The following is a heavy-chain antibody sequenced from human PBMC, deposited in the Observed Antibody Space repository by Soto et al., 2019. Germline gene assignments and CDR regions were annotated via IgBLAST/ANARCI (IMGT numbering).Heavy chain of an antibody. V-gene: IGHV4-30-2*01. CDR1: GGSSSGTTYS. Sequence: QLQLQESGSGLVKPSQTLSLTCAVSGGSSSGTTYSWSWIRQPPGKGLEWIGYIYDSGNTYYNPSLKRQFSISVDRSKNQFSLKLSSVTAADTAVYYCARGQGAAAGHSNVDYWGQGALVTVSS. J-gene: IGHJ4*02. D-gene: IGHD6-13*01. CDR2: IYDSGNT. CDR3: ARGQGAAAGHSNVDY.